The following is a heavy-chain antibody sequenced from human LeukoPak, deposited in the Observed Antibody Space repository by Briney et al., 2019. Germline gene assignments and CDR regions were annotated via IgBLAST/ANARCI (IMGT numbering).Heavy chain of an antibody. Sequence: SETLSLTCAVYGGSFSGYYWSWIRQPPGKGLEWIGEINQSGSTNYNPSLKSRVTISVDTSKNQFSLKLSSVTAADTAVYYCARGLNYDYVWGSYLFDYWGQGTLVTVSS. D-gene: IGHD3-16*01. CDR1: GGSFSGYY. CDR3: ARGLNYDYVWGSYLFDY. CDR2: INQSGST. V-gene: IGHV4-34*01. J-gene: IGHJ4*02.